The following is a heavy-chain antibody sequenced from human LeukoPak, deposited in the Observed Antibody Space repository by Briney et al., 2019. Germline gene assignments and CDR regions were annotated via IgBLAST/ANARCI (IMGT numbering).Heavy chain of an antibody. Sequence: GGSLRLSCAASGFTFSSYAMSWVRQAPGKGLEWVSDISGSGGRTYYADSVKGRFTISRDNAKNTLYLQMNSLRAEDTAVYYCAKTTYYYDSSGYYYPLSYFDYWGQGTLVTVSS. D-gene: IGHD3-22*01. V-gene: IGHV3-23*01. CDR1: GFTFSSYA. CDR2: ISGSGGRT. J-gene: IGHJ4*02. CDR3: AKTTYYYDSSGYYYPLSYFDY.